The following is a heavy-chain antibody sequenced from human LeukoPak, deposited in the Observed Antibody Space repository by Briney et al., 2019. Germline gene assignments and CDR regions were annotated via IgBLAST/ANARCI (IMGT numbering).Heavy chain of an antibody. CDR2: ISYDGSNK. CDR3: AKDSGRLPIVAVVAADYGMDV. CDR1: GFTFSSYG. D-gene: IGHD2-15*01. J-gene: IGHJ6*02. V-gene: IGHV3-30*18. Sequence: GGSLRLSCAASGFTFSSYGMHWVRQAPGKGLEWVAVISYDGSNKYYADSVKGRFTISRDNSKNTLYLQMNSLRAEDTAVYYCAKDSGRLPIVAVVAADYGMDVWGQGTTVTVSS.